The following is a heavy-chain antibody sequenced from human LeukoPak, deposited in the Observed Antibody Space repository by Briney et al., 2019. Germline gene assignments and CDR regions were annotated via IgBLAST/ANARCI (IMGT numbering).Heavy chain of an antibody. Sequence: ASVKVSCKASGYTFTSYDINWVRQATGQGLEWMGWMNPNSGNTGYAQKFQGRVTITRNTSISTAYMELSSLRSEDTAVYYCARAMNGGNWFDPWGQGTLVTVSS. CDR3: ARAMNGGNWFDP. D-gene: IGHD2-8*01. CDR2: MNPNSGNT. CDR1: GYTFTSYD. J-gene: IGHJ5*02. V-gene: IGHV1-8*03.